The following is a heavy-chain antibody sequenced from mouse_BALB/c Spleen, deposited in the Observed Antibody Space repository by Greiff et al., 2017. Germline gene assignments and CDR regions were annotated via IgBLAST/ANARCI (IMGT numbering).Heavy chain of an antibody. D-gene: IGHD1-3*01. Sequence: EVHLVESGGDLVKPGGSLKLSCAASGFTFSSYGMSWVRQTPDKRLEWVATISSGGSYTYYPDSVKGRFTISRDNAKNTLYLQMSSLKSEDTAMYYCARQSGYVDYWGQGTTLTVSS. CDR1: GFTFSSYG. CDR2: ISSGGSYT. V-gene: IGHV5-6*01. J-gene: IGHJ2*01. CDR3: ARQSGYVDY.